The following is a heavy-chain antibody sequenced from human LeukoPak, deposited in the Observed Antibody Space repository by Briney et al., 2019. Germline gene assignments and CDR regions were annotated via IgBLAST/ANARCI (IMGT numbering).Heavy chain of an antibody. CDR2: ISYDGSNK. D-gene: IGHD3-10*01. J-gene: IGHJ6*02. CDR3: ARGSTSGGDYGMDV. CDR1: GFTFSSYA. V-gene: IGHV3-30-3*01. Sequence: PGRSLRLSCAASGFTFSSYAMHWVRQAPGKGPEWVAVISYDGSNKYYADSVKGRFTISRDNSKNTLYLQMNSLRAEDTAVYYCARGSTSGGDYGMDVWGQGTTVTVSS.